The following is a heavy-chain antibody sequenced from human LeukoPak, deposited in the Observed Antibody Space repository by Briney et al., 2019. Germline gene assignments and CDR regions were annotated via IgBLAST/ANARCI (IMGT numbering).Heavy chain of an antibody. V-gene: IGHV3-30-3*01. J-gene: IGHJ4*02. CDR1: GFTFSSYA. D-gene: IGHD3-22*01. CDR3: ASGFDSSGFFDY. Sequence: GRSQRLSCAASGFTFSSYAMHWVRQAPGKGLEWVAVISYDGSNKYYADSVKGRFTISRGNSKNTLYLQMNSLRAEDTAVYYCASGFDSSGFFDYWGQGTLVTVSS. CDR2: ISYDGSNK.